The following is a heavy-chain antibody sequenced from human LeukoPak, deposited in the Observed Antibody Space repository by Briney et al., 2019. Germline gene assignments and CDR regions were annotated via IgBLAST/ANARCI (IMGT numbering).Heavy chain of an antibody. CDR1: GLTFSSSA. D-gene: IGHD4-23*01. J-gene: IGHJ4*02. CDR3: ALTTVVTPGDY. Sequence: GGSLRLSCAASGLTFSSSAMSWVRQAPGKGLEWVSSISSSSSYIYYADSVKGRFTISRDNAKNSLYLQMNSLRAEDTAVYYCALTTVVTPGDYWGQGTLVTVSS. CDR2: ISSSSSYI. V-gene: IGHV3-21*01.